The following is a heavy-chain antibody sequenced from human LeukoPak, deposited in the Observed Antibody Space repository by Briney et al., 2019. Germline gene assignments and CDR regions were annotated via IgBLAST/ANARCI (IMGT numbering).Heavy chain of an antibody. Sequence: GASVKVSCKASGYTFTDYYIHWVRQAPGQGLEWMGWINTNSGGTNYAQKFQGRVTMTRDTSISTAYMELSGLRSDDTAVYYCARGPHWDPHFDYWGQGTLVTVSS. J-gene: IGHJ4*02. D-gene: IGHD7-27*01. CDR1: GYTFTDYY. CDR3: ARGPHWDPHFDY. CDR2: INTNSGGT. V-gene: IGHV1-2*02.